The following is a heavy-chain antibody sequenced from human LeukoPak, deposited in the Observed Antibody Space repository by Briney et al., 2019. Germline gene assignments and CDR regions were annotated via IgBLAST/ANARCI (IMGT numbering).Heavy chain of an antibody. V-gene: IGHV4-31*03. CDR1: GGSISSGGYY. CDR2: IYYSGST. D-gene: IGHD3-10*01. CDR3: AGTMVRGVMLGY. J-gene: IGHJ4*02. Sequence: PSETLSPTCTVSGGSISSGGYYWSWIRQHPGKGLEWIGYIYYSGSTYYNPSLKSRVTISVDTSKNQFSLKLSSVTAADTAVYYCAGTMVRGVMLGYWGQGTLVTVSS.